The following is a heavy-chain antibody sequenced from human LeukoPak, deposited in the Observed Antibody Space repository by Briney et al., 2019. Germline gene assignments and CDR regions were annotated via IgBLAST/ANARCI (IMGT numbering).Heavy chain of an antibody. D-gene: IGHD6-13*01. J-gene: IGHJ4*02. CDR3: ATEMFVGTKRQLALDY. CDR1: GYTLTELS. V-gene: IGHV1-24*01. CDR2: FDPEDGET. Sequence: EASVKVSCKVSGYTLTELSMHWVRQAPGKGLEWMGGFDPEDGETIYAQKFQGRVTMTEDTSTDTAYMELSSLRSEDTAVYYCATEMFVGTKRQLALDYWGQGTLVTVSS.